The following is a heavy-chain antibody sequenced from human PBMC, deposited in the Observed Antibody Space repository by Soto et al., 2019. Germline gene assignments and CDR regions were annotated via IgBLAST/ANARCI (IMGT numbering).Heavy chain of an antibody. D-gene: IGHD2-2*01. CDR3: ARSQGSSTCVEIYYYYYYGMEV. CDR2: IIPIPGTA. CDR1: GGTFGSYA. Sequence: QVQLVQSGAEVKKPGSSVQVSCKASGGTFGSYAISWVRQAPGQGLEWMGGIIPIPGTANYAQKFQGRVTIAADESTSTAYMELSRQRSEDTAVYYCARSQGSSTCVEIYYYYYYGMEVWGQGTTVTVSS. V-gene: IGHV1-69*01. J-gene: IGHJ6*02.